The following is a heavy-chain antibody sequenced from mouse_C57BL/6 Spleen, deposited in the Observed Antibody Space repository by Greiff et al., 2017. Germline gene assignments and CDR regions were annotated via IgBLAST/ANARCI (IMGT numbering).Heavy chain of an antibody. V-gene: IGHV1-9*01. CDR3: ARGAYYYGSSHAMDY. J-gene: IGHJ4*01. CDR2: IFPGSGST. CDR1: GYTFTGYW. Sequence: QVQLKESGAELMKPGASVKLSCKATGYTFTGYWIEWVKQRPGHGLEWIGEIFPGSGSTYYNEKFKGKATFTADTSSNTAYMQLSSLTTEDSAIYYCARGAYYYGSSHAMDYWGQGTSVTVSA. D-gene: IGHD1-1*01.